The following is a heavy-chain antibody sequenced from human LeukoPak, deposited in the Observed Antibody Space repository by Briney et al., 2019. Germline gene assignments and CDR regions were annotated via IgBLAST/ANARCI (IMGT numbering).Heavy chain of an antibody. CDR3: AREVERRYYYYYYIDV. V-gene: IGHV1-69*05. D-gene: IGHD1-1*01. Sequence: SXKVSCKASGGTFISYAISWVRQAPGQGLEWMGRIIPIFGTANFAQKFQGRVTITTDESTSTAYMELSSLRSEDTAVYYCAREVERRYYYYYYIDVWGKGTTVTVSS. J-gene: IGHJ6*03. CDR2: IIPIFGTA. CDR1: GGTFISYA.